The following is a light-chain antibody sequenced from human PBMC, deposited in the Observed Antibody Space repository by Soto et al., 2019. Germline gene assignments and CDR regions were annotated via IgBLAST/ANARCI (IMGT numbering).Light chain of an antibody. CDR1: TSNFGSYT. CDR2: SNN. V-gene: IGLV1-44*01. J-gene: IGLJ2*01. CDR3: ATWDDSLNAMV. Sequence: QSVLTQPPSASGTPGQRVTISCSGSTSNFGSYTVDWRQQLPGTAPKLLIYSNNQRPSGVPDRFSGSKSGTSASLAISGLQSEDEAHYYCATWDDSLNAMVFGGGTKLTVL.